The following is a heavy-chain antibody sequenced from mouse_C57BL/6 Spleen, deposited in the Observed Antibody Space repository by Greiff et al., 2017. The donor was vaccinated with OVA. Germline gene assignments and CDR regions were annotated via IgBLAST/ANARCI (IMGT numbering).Heavy chain of an antibody. CDR2: IDPSDSYT. J-gene: IGHJ3*01. V-gene: IGHV1-50*01. D-gene: IGHD1-1*01. CDR3: ARIDYYGPFAY. CDR1: GYTFTSYW. Sequence: QVQLKQPGAELVKPGASVKLSCKASGYTFTSYWMQWVKQRPGQGLEWIGEIDPSDSYTNYNQKFKGKATLTVDTSSSTAYMQLSSLTSEDSAVYYCARIDYYGPFAYWGQGTLVTVSA.